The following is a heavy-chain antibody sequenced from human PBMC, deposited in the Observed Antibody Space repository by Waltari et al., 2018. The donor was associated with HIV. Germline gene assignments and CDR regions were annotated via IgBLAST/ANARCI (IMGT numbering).Heavy chain of an antibody. Sequence: QVTVRASGPALVKPTQTLTLTCTIPGFSPSTSEMCVRWIRQSPGKALEWLARVDWDDDKYYSTSLKTRLTISRDTSKNQVVLTMTNVDPVDTATYYCAHQTLGGWELPDCWGQGTLVTVSS. V-gene: IGHV2-70*15. D-gene: IGHD2-15*01. CDR2: VDWDDDK. CDR1: GFSPSTSEMC. J-gene: IGHJ4*02. CDR3: AHQTLGGWELPDC.